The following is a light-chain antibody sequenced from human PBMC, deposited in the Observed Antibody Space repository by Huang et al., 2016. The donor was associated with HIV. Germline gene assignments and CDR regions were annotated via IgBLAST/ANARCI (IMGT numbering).Light chain of an antibody. J-gene: IGKJ4*01. Sequence: EIVMTQSPATLSVSPGERATLSCRASQSVSSNFAWYQQNPGQAPRRLSYGASTRATGIPARFSGSVYGTEFTLTISSLQSEDFAVYYCQQYNNWPPLTFGGGAKVEIK. CDR3: QQYNNWPPLT. V-gene: IGKV3-15*01. CDR2: GAS. CDR1: QSVSSN.